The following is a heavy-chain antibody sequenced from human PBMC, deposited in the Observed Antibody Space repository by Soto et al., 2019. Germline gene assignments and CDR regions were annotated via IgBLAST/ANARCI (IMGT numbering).Heavy chain of an antibody. J-gene: IGHJ5*02. CDR1: CCPIHRYY. D-gene: IGHD3-10*01. V-gene: IGHV4-59*01. Sequence: QGQLEEAGPGIVKPLETLSLTCNGSCCPIHRYYWSLVRPPPGKGLEWIGYIYYSGSTNYNPSLKSRVTISVDTSKNQFSLKLSSVTAADTAVYYCARELFGRSVWFDPWGQGTLVTVSS. CDR2: IYYSGST. CDR3: ARELFGRSVWFDP.